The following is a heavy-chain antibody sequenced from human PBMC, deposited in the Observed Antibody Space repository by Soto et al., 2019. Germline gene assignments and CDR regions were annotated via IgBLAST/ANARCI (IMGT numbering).Heavy chain of an antibody. D-gene: IGHD6-19*01. J-gene: IGHJ4*02. CDR3: ARKSRSGWPFDY. CDR2: IYYSGST. Sequence: SETLSLTCTVSGGSISSYYWSWIRQPPGKGLEWIGYIYYSGSTNYNPSLKSRVTISVDTSKNQFSLKLSSVTAADTAVYYCARKSRSGWPFDYWGQGTFDTVST. CDR1: GGSISSYY. V-gene: IGHV4-59*01.